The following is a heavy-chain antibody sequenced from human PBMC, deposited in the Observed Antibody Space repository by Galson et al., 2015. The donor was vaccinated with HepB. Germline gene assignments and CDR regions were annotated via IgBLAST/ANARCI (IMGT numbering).Heavy chain of an antibody. V-gene: IGHV3-33*01. D-gene: IGHD3-3*01. CDR1: GFTFSNYG. CDR2: IWYDGDPK. Sequence: PLRLSCAASGFTFSNYGMHWVRQAPGKGLEWVAVIWYDGDPKYYADSVKGRFTVSRDTSKSTLYLQMNSLRVGDTAVYYCAGGPPRERDIWSRHYTRPDFWGQGTLVTVSS. CDR3: AGGPPRERDIWSRHYTRPDF. J-gene: IGHJ4*02.